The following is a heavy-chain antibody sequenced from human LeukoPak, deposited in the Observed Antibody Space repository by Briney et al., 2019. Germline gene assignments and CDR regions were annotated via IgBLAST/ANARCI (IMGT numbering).Heavy chain of an antibody. V-gene: IGHV3-30*04. D-gene: IGHD6-13*01. J-gene: IGHJ4*02. CDR2: ISYDGSNK. CDR1: GFIFSSYA. CDR3: ARDWPGYSSSWYRGLFDY. Sequence: GGSLRLSCAASGFIFSSYAMHWVRQAPGKGLEWVAVISYDGSNKYYADSVKGRFTISRDNSKNTLYLQMNSLRAEDTAVYYCARDWPGYSSSWYRGLFDYWGQGTLVTVSS.